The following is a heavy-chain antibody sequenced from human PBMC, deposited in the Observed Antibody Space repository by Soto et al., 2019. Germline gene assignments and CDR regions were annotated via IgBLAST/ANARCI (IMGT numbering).Heavy chain of an antibody. Sequence: EVPLVESGGGLVQPGGSLRLSCAASGFTFSSYDMHWVRQATGKGLEWVSAIGTAGDTYYPGSVKGRFTISRENAKNSLYLQMNSLRAGDTAVYYCARGYSYGLGDYWGQGTLVTVSS. V-gene: IGHV3-13*04. CDR1: GFTFSSYD. J-gene: IGHJ4*02. CDR2: IGTAGDT. D-gene: IGHD5-18*01. CDR3: ARGYSYGLGDY.